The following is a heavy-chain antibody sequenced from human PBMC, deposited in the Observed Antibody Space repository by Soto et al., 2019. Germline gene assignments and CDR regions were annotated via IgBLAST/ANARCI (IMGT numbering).Heavy chain of an antibody. D-gene: IGHD3-3*01. CDR2: IYWDDDK. CDR1: GFSLSTSGVG. CDR3: ALPIFGVVIGQLGEPGFDY. J-gene: IGHJ4*02. Sequence: SGPTLVNPTQTLTLTCTFSGFSLSTSGVGVGWIRQPPGKALEWLALIYWDDDKRYSPSLKSRLTITKDTSKNQVVLTMINMDPVDTATYYCALPIFGVVIGQLGEPGFDYWGQGTLVTVSS. V-gene: IGHV2-5*02.